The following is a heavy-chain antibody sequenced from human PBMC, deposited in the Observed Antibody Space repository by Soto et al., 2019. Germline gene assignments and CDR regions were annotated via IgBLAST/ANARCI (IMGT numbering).Heavy chain of an antibody. Sequence: SETLSLTCTVAGGSISGFYWSWVRQPAGKGLEWIGRIYSSGTTKYNPSLRNRVTMSVDTSTDQYSLNLASMTAADTAVYFCARGPFCGDDCYFDVWGQGPKVTVYS. D-gene: IGHD2-21*02. CDR3: ARGPFCGDDCYFDV. J-gene: IGHJ4*02. V-gene: IGHV4-4*07. CDR2: IYSSGTT. CDR1: GGSISGFY.